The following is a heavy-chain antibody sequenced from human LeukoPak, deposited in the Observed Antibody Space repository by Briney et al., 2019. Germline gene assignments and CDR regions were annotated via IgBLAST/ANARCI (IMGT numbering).Heavy chain of an antibody. Sequence: ASVTISCKASGYTFTNYVLHWLRQAPGQGLEWMGWINPNSGGTNYAQNFQGRVTMTRDTSIGTAYMELSRLTSDDTAVYYCARAEFCAPNCYYYFYYWGQGALGTASS. V-gene: IGHV1-2*02. CDR1: GYTFTNYV. D-gene: IGHD2-21*02. J-gene: IGHJ4*02. CDR3: ARAEFCAPNCYYYFYY. CDR2: INPNSGGT.